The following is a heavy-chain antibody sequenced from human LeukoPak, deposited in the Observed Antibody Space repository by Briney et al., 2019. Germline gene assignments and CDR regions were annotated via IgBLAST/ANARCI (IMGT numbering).Heavy chain of an antibody. CDR2: IIPIFGTA. D-gene: IGHD7-27*01. V-gene: IGHV1-69*13. Sequence: SVKVSCEASGGTFSSYAISWVRQAPGQGLEWMGGIIPIFGTANYAQKFQGRVTITADESTSTAYMELSSLRSEDTAVYYCARGSNWGEIPFDYWGQGTLVTVSS. CDR3: ARGSNWGEIPFDY. J-gene: IGHJ4*02. CDR1: GGTFSSYA.